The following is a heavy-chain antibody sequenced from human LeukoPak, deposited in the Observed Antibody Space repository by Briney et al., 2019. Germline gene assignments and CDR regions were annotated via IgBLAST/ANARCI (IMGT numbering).Heavy chain of an antibody. D-gene: IGHD3-3*01. CDR2: INPSGGST. CDR3: ATGITIFGVGSTGRAFDI. CDR1: GYTFTSYY. J-gene: IGHJ3*02. Sequence: VASVKVSCKASGYTFTSYYMHWVRQAPGQGLEWMGIINPSGGSTSYAQKFQGRVTMTEDTSTDTAYMELSSLRSEDAAVYYCATGITIFGVGSTGRAFDIWGQGTMVTVSS. V-gene: IGHV1-46*01.